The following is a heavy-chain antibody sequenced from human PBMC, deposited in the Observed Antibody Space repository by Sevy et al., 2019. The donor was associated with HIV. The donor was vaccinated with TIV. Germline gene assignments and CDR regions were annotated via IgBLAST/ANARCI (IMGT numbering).Heavy chain of an antibody. CDR2: ISYDGTNK. CDR3: ANSPYYYDSSGYYSPTGDAFDI. J-gene: IGHJ3*02. Sequence: GGSLRLSCAASGFTFRNYGMHWVRQAPGKGLEWVTLISYDGTNKYYADSVKGRFTISRDNSKKTLYLQMNSLRPGDTAVYYCANSPYYYDSSGYYSPTGDAFDIWGQGTVVTVSS. D-gene: IGHD3-22*01. CDR1: GFTFRNYG. V-gene: IGHV3-30*18.